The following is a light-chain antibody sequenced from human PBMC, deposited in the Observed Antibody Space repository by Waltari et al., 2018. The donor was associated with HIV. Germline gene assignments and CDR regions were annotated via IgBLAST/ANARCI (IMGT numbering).Light chain of an antibody. CDR3: CSYAGDYTFR. Sequence: QSALTQPRSVSGSPGQSVTISCTGTSSDVGGYNYVSWYQQHPGKATKLMIYDVSKRPSGVPDRFSGSKSGNTASLTISGLQAEDEADFYCCSYAGDYTFRFGGGTKLTVL. J-gene: IGLJ3*02. CDR2: DVS. CDR1: SSDVGGYNY. V-gene: IGLV2-11*01.